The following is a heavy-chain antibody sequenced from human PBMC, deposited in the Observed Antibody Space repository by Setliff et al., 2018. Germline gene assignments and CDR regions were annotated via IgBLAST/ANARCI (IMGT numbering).Heavy chain of an antibody. Sequence: SETLSLTCNVSGGSISSYSYYWGWIRQPPGKGLEWIGNIYYTGITYYNPSLKSRVTISVDTSKNQFSLKLTSVTAADTAVYYCAKYPSKLPELGIYGRFDYWGQGTPVTSPQ. V-gene: IGHV4-39*07. CDR2: IYYTGIT. D-gene: IGHD7-27*01. J-gene: IGHJ4*02. CDR3: AKYPSKLPELGIYGRFDY. CDR1: GGSISSYSYY.